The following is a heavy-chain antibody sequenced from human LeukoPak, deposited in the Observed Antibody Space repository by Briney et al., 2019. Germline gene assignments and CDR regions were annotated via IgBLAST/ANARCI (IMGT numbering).Heavy chain of an antibody. J-gene: IGHJ4*02. Sequence: ASVKVSCKASGYTFTGYYMHWVRQAPGQGLEWMGWINPNSGGTNYAQKFQGRVTMTRDTSISTAYMELSRLRSDDTAVYYCARDPYNWNGLVYFDYWGQGTLVTVSS. V-gene: IGHV1-2*02. CDR3: ARDPYNWNGLVYFDY. CDR2: INPNSGGT. D-gene: IGHD1-20*01. CDR1: GYTFTGYY.